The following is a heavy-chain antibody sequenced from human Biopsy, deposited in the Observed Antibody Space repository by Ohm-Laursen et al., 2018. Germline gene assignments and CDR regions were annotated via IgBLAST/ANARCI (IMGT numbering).Heavy chain of an antibody. CDR3: ARGPHSGSHSCFDY. CDR1: GGTFINYA. J-gene: IGHJ4*02. Sequence: GASVKVSCKASGGTFINYAISWVRQAPGQGLEWMGGIIPMFGKANYAQMFQGRVTISADESTSTSYMKLSSLTTEDTAIYYCARGPHSGSHSCFDYWGRGTLVTVSS. V-gene: IGHV1-69*13. CDR2: IIPMFGKA. D-gene: IGHD1-26*01.